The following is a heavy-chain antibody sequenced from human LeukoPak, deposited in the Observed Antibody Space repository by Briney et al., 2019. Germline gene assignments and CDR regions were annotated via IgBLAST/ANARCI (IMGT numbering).Heavy chain of an antibody. J-gene: IGHJ4*02. Sequence: SETLSLTCTASGYSISSGYYWGWIRQPPGKGLEWIGSIYHSGSTYYNPSLKSRVTISVDTSKNQFSLKLSSVTAADTAVYYCAREDYYGSGIDYWGQGTLVTVSS. CDR3: AREDYYGSGIDY. D-gene: IGHD3-10*01. V-gene: IGHV4-38-2*02. CDR1: GYSISSGYY. CDR2: IYHSGST.